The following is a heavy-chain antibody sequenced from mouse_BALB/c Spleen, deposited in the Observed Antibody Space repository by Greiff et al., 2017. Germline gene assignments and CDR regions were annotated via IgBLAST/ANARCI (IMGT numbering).Heavy chain of an antibody. D-gene: IGHD1-1*01. CDR3: AREQRYGSSSWFAY. CDR2: IWGDGST. CDR1: GFSLTGYG. V-gene: IGHV2-6-7*01. Sequence: QVQLKESGPGLVAPSQSLSITCTVSGFSLTGYGVNWVRQPPGKGLEWLGMIWGDGSTDYNSALKSRLSISKDNSKSQVFLKMNSLQTDDTARYYCAREQRYGSSSWFAYWGQGTLVTVSA. J-gene: IGHJ3*01.